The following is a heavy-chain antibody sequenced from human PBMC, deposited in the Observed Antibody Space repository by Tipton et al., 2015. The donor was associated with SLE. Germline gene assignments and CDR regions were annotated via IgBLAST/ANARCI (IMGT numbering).Heavy chain of an antibody. D-gene: IGHD6-19*01. CDR2: MNPNSGNT. CDR3: AREQSPVALFDY. CDR1: GYTFTSYD. J-gene: IGHJ4*02. Sequence: QLVQSGAEVKKPGASVKVSCKASGYTFTSYDINWVRQATGQGLEWMGWMNPNSGNTGYAQEFQGRVTMTRDTSTGTAYMELSSVTAADTAVYYCAREQSPVALFDYWGQGTLVTVSS. V-gene: IGHV1-8*01.